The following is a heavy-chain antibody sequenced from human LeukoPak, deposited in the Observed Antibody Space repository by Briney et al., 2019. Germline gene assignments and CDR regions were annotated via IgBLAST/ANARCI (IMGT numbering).Heavy chain of an antibody. V-gene: IGHV3-23*01. CDR1: GFSFSRYA. CDR3: AKSGGYRAYSFVDS. J-gene: IGHJ4*02. CDR2: ISGRGGST. Sequence: VGSLRLSCAASGFSFSRYAMSWVRRAPGRGLEWVAAISGRGGSTYYADSVQGRFTISRDSSNNTLFLHMSGLRGDDTATYHCAKSGGYRAYSFVDSWGQGILVTVSS. D-gene: IGHD4-11*01.